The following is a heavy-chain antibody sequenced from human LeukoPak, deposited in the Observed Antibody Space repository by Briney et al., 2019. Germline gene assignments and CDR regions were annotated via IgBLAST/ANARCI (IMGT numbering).Heavy chain of an antibody. V-gene: IGHV4-30-2*01. CDR3: ARVRYCSSTSCYGAWFDP. D-gene: IGHD2-2*01. J-gene: IGHJ5*02. CDR2: IYHSGST. CDR1: GGSISSGGYS. Sequence: PSQTLSLTCAVSGGSISSGGYSWRWIRQPPGKGLEWIGYIYHSGSTYYNPSLKSRVTISVDRSKNQFSLKLSSVTAADTAVYYCARVRYCSSTSCYGAWFDPWGQGTLVTVSS.